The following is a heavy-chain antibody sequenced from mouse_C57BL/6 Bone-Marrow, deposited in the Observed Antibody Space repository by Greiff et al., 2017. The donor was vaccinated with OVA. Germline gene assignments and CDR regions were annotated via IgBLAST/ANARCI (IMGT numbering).Heavy chain of an antibody. CDR3: ARGGSSSYYFDY. V-gene: IGHV1-64*01. D-gene: IGHD1-1*01. J-gene: IGHJ2*01. CDR2: IHPNSGST. Sequence: VQLQQPGAELVKPGASVKLSCKASGYTFTSYWMHWVKQRPGQGLEWIGMIHPNSGSTNYNEKFKSKATLTVDKSSSTAYMQLSSLTSEDSAVYYCARGGSSSYYFDYWGQGTTLTVSS. CDR1: GYTFTSYW.